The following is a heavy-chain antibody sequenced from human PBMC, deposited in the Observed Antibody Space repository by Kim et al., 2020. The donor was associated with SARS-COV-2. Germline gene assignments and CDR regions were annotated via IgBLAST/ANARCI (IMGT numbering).Heavy chain of an antibody. J-gene: IGHJ4*02. V-gene: IGHV3-23*03. CDR1: GFTFSSYA. Sequence: GGSLRLSCAASGFTFSSYAMSWVRQAPGKGLEWVSVIYSGGSSTYYADSVKGRFTISRDNSKNTLYLQMNSLRAEDTAVYYCAKYHRVRGWFDYWGQGTLVTVSS. CDR2: IYSGGSST. CDR3: AKYHRVRGWFDY. D-gene: IGHD6-19*01.